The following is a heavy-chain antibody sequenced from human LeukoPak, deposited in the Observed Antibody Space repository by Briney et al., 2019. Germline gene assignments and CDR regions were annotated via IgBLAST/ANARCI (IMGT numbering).Heavy chain of an antibody. Sequence: PGGSLRLSCAASGFTFSTYAMSWVRQAPGKGLEWVSTVANSGVDTYYADSVRGRFTISRDNSRNTVYLQINSLRAEDTAVYYCAKSPSVAQRGYFDYWGQGTLVTVSS. J-gene: IGHJ4*02. V-gene: IGHV3-23*01. D-gene: IGHD4-23*01. CDR1: GFTFSTYA. CDR3: AKSPSVAQRGYFDY. CDR2: VANSGVDT.